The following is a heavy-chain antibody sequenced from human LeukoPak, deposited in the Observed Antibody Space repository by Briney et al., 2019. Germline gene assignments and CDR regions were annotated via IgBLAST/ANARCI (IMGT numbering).Heavy chain of an antibody. V-gene: IGHV3-7*01. CDR1: GFTFSSYW. CDR2: IKQDGSEK. CDR3: ARDKVSYYDILTGYHTYYYYGMDV. Sequence: PGGSLRLSCAASGFTFSSYWMSWVRQAPGKGLEWVANIKQDGSEKYYVDSVKGRFTISRDNAKNSLYLQMNSLRAEDTAVYYCARDKVSYYDILTGYHTYYYYGMDVWGQRTTVTVSS. D-gene: IGHD3-9*01. J-gene: IGHJ6*02.